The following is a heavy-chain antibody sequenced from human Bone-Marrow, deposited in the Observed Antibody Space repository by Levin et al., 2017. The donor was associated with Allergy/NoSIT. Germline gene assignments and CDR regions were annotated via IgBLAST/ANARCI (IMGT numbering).Heavy chain of an antibody. J-gene: IGHJ5*02. CDR3: ARGDCYSGSCYGPDWFDP. Sequence: GESLKISCKTSGYTFTSYNVYWVRQAPGQGLEWMGYINPNSGNTGYAQKFQGRVTVTRNSSITTAYMELSGLSSEDTAMYYCARGDCYSGSCYGPDWFDPWGQGTQVTVSS. D-gene: IGHD2-15*01. CDR2: INPNSGNT. V-gene: IGHV1-8*01. CDR1: GYTFTSYN.